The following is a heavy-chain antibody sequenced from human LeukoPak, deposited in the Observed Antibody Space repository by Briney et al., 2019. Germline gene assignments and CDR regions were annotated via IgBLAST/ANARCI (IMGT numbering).Heavy chain of an antibody. CDR3: ARERTVRGVIMGY. V-gene: IGHV1-8*02. CDR1: GGTFSSYA. Sequence: ASVKVSCKASGGTFSSYAISWVRQAPGQGLEWMGWMNPNSGNTGYAQKFQGRVTMTRNTSISTAYMELSSLRSEDTAVYYCARERTVRGVIMGYWGQGTLVTVSS. D-gene: IGHD3-10*01. CDR2: MNPNSGNT. J-gene: IGHJ4*02.